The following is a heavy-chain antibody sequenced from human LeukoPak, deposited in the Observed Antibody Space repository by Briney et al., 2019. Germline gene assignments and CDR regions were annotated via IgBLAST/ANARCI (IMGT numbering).Heavy chain of an antibody. Sequence: PSETLSLTCAVSGGSISSGGYSWSWIRQPPGKGLEWIGYIYHSGSTYYNPSLKSRVTISVDRSKNQFSLKLSSVTAADTAVYYCARRSGGSYPYYYYGMDVWGQGTTVTVSS. CDR3: ARRSGGSYPYYYYGMDV. D-gene: IGHD2-15*01. CDR2: IYHSGST. CDR1: GGSISSGGYS. J-gene: IGHJ6*02. V-gene: IGHV4-30-2*01.